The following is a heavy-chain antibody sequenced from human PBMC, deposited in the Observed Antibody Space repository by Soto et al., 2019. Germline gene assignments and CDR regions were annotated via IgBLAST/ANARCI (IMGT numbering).Heavy chain of an antibody. J-gene: IGHJ6*02. CDR2: IYPGDSDT. V-gene: IGHV5-51*01. CDR3: ARVHYYDSSGYYYGGFPYYYYGMDV. D-gene: IGHD3-22*01. Sequence: GESLRISCKGSGYSFTSYWIGWVRQMPGKGLEWMGIIYPGDSDTRYSPSFQGQVTISADKSISTAYLQWSSLKASDTAMYYCARVHYYDSSGYYYGGFPYYYYGMDVWGQGTTVTVSS. CDR1: GYSFTSYW.